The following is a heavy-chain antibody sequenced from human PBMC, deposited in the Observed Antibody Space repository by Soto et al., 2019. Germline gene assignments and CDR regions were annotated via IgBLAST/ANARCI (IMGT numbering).Heavy chain of an antibody. Sequence: QVQLLESGGGVVQPGRSLRLSCAASGFTFSSYGMHWVRQAPGKGLEWVAVISYDGSNKYYADSVKGRFTISRDNSKKTLYRQMNSLRAEDMAVYYCAKGIVVVVAAKGRNAFDIWGQGTMVTVSS. CDR3: AKGIVVVVAAKGRNAFDI. J-gene: IGHJ3*02. D-gene: IGHD2-15*01. CDR1: GFTFSSYG. V-gene: IGHV3-30*18. CDR2: ISYDGSNK.